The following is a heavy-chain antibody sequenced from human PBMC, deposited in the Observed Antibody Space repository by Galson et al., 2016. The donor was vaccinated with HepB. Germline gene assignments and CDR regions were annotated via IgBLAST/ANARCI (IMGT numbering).Heavy chain of an antibody. J-gene: IGHJ6*02. V-gene: IGHV3-23*01. CDR1: GFTFSNYD. CDR3: AKSLDWWELLPWGMDG. D-gene: IGHD1-26*01. Sequence: SLRLSCAASGFTFSNYDMNWVRQAPGKGLVWVSAISGSGGDRYYADSVKGRFTISRDNSKNTLFLQMNSLRAEDTAVYYCAKSLDWWELLPWGMDGWGQGTTVPVCS. CDR2: ISGSGGDR.